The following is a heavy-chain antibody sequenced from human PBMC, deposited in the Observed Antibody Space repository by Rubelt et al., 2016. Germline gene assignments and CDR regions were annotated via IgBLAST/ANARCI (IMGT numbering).Heavy chain of an antibody. Sequence: KPGASVKVSCKASGYTFTSYGISWVRQAPGQGLEWMGWISAYNGNTNYAQKLQGRVTMTTDTSTSTAYMELRSLGSDDTAVYYCARDLGSEVVVPAANYYYYYGMDVWGQGTTVTVSS. CDR3: ARDLGSEVVVPAANYYYYYGMDV. CDR1: GYTFTSYG. J-gene: IGHJ6*02. V-gene: IGHV1-18*01. D-gene: IGHD2-2*01. CDR2: ISAYNGNT.